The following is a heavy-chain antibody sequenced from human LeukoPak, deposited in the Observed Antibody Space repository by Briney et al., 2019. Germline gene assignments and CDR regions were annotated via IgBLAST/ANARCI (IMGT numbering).Heavy chain of an antibody. J-gene: IGHJ4*02. CDR1: GFTLSSYW. CDR3: ARGGYAPNDY. CDR2: INIDGSNS. Sequence: PGGSLRLSCAASGFTLSSYWMHWVRQAPGKGLVWVSLINIDGSNSNYADSVKGRFTISRDNAKNTLYLQMNSLRAEDTAVYYCARGGYAPNDYWGQGTLVTASS. D-gene: IGHD2-2*01. V-gene: IGHV3-74*01.